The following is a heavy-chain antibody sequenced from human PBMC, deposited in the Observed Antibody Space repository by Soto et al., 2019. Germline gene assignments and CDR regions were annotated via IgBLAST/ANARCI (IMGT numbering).Heavy chain of an antibody. CDR3: ARARNGGLLNMDV. CDR1: GFPFWHYG. V-gene: IGHV3-33*01. Sequence: QVQLVESGGGVVKTARTLRLSCVGSGFPFWHYGMHWVRQAPGKGLEWVAVIWSDGNKESYADSVKGRFAISRDYSKYTLSLEINSLRLEHTAVYFCARARNGGLLNMDVWGQGTTVSVSS. CDR2: IWSDGNKE. D-gene: IGHD4-17*01. J-gene: IGHJ6*02.